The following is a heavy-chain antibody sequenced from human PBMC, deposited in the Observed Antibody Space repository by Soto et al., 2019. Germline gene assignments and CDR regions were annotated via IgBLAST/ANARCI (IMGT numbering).Heavy chain of an antibody. CDR2: ICYDGSNK. V-gene: IGHV3-33*01. D-gene: IGHD4-4*01. J-gene: IGHJ6*02. CDR1: GFTFSSYG. CDR3: SRDSTTVAYLYYYCIDD. Sequence: GGSLRLSCAASGFTFSSYGMHWVRHAPGKGLEWVAVICYDGSNKYYADSVKGRFTISRDNSKNTLYLQMNSLRAEDTAVYYFSRDSTTVAYLYYYCIDDWVQVTPVTVS.